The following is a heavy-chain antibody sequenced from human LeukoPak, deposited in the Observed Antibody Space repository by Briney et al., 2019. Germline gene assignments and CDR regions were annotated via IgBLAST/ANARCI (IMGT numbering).Heavy chain of an antibody. Sequence: SVKVSCKASGGTFSSYAISWVRQAPGQGLEWMGRIIPILGISNYEQKFQGSVTITEDKSTSTAYMELSSLRSEDTAVYYCERDRGPYYGDWGDDAFDIWGQGTMVTVSS. V-gene: IGHV1-69*04. CDR3: ERDRGPYYGDWGDDAFDI. CDR2: IIPILGIS. D-gene: IGHD4-17*01. CDR1: GGTFSSYA. J-gene: IGHJ3*02.